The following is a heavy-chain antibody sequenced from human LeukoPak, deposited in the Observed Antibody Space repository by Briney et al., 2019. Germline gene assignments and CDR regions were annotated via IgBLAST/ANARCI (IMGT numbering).Heavy chain of an antibody. V-gene: IGHV3-30*02. J-gene: IGHJ6*03. CDR3: ANPTPYYYYMDV. CDR1: GFTFSSYG. Sequence: PGGSLRLSCATSGFTFSSYGMHWVRQAPGKGLEWVAFIRYDGSNKYYADSVKGRFTISRDNSKNTLYLQMNSLRAEDTAVYYCANPTPYYYYMDVWGKGTTVTVSS. CDR2: IRYDGSNK.